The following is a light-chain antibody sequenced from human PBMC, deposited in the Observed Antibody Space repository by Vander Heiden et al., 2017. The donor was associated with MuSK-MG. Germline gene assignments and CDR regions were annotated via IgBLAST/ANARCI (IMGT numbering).Light chain of an antibody. J-gene: IGLJ2*01. CDR3: QSYDSSLSSVV. CDR2: DNS. Sequence: SVRPQPPSLSGAPGPSVTISCTWTGSNIEPDYDVHGYQVVRETAPKLLIFDNSNRLSGVPDRFSGSKSGASASLAITGLQAEDEADYYCQSYDSSLSSVVFGGGTKLTVL. V-gene: IGLV1-40*01. CDR1: GSNIEPDYD.